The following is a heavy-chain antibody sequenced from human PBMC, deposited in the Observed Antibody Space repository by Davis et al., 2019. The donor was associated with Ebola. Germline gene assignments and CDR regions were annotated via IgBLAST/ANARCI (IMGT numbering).Heavy chain of an antibody. CDR1: GFTFTDYY. J-gene: IGHJ6*02. CDR2: ISSKSTRT. V-gene: IGHV3-11*06. CDR3: AREGFYFYGLDV. Sequence: GGSLRLSCAASGFTFTDYYMSWIRQAPGKGLEWVSKISSKSTRTEYADSVRGRFTISRDNAKNLLILEMSSLRAEDTAVYYCAREGFYFYGLDVWGQGTTVTVSS. D-gene: IGHD2/OR15-2a*01.